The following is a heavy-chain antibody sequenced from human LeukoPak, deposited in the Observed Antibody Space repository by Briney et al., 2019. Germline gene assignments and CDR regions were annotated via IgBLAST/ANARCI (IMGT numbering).Heavy chain of an antibody. D-gene: IGHD6-19*01. CDR1: GFTFSSYA. CDR2: ISGSGDST. Sequence: GGSLRLSCAASGFTFSSYAMSWVRQAPGKGLEWVSTISGSGDSTYYADSVKGRFTISRDNSKNTLYLQMNSLRAEDTAVYYCAKDESVSGWYHYFDYWGQGTLVTVSS. CDR3: AKDESVSGWYHYFDY. J-gene: IGHJ4*02. V-gene: IGHV3-23*01.